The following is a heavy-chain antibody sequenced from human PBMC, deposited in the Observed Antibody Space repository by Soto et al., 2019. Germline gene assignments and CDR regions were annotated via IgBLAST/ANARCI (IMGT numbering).Heavy chain of an antibody. Sequence: GASVKVSCKASGGPFSSDAISLVRHAPGQGLEWMGGITPIFGTANYAQKFQGRVTITADESTSTAYMELSSLTFEDTAVYYCASRTRITMIRGVIIWAFDPWGQGTLVTVSS. CDR2: ITPIFGTA. J-gene: IGHJ5*02. V-gene: IGHV1-69*13. CDR1: GGPFSSDA. D-gene: IGHD3-10*01. CDR3: ASRTRITMIRGVIIWAFDP.